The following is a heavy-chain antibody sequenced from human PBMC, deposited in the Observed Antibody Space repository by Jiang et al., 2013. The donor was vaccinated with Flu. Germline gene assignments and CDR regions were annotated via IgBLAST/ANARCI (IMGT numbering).Heavy chain of an antibody. J-gene: IGHJ6*02. D-gene: IGHD6-13*01. V-gene: IGHV3-21*01. CDR3: ARDRGIAAAGWRYYYYGMDV. CDR2: ISSSSSYI. Sequence: EVQLVESGGGLVKPGGSLRLSCAASGFTFSSYSMNWVRQAPGKGLEWVSSISSSSSYIYYADSVKGRFTISRDNAKNSLYLQMNSLRAEDTAVYYCARDRGIAAAGWRYYYYGMDVWGQGTTVTVSS. CDR1: GFTFSSYS.